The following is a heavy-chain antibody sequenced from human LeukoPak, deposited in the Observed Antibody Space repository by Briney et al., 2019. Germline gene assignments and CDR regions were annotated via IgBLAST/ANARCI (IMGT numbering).Heavy chain of an antibody. J-gene: IGHJ4*02. V-gene: IGHV3-74*01. CDR3: ARSRYSTSSGGFDY. D-gene: IGHD6-6*01. Sequence: GGSLRLSCAASGFTFRDFWMHWVRQAPGKGLVWVSRINSDGSNITYADSVKGRFTISRDNAKNTLYLQMNSLRGEDTAVYYCARSRYSTSSGGFDYWGQRILVTVSS. CDR2: INSDGSNI. CDR1: GFTFRDFW.